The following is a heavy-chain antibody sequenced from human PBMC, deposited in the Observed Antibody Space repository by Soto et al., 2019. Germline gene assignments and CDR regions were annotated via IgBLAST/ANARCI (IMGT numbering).Heavy chain of an antibody. CDR1: GGTFSSYA. V-gene: IGHV1-69*01. CDR2: IIPIFGTA. Sequence: SVKVSCKASGGTFSSYAISWVRQAPVQGLEWMGGIIPIFGTANYAQKFQGRVTITADESTSTAYMELSSLGSEDTAVYYCARDPGGSYPFDYWGQGTLVTVSS. D-gene: IGHD1-26*01. CDR3: ARDPGGSYPFDY. J-gene: IGHJ4*02.